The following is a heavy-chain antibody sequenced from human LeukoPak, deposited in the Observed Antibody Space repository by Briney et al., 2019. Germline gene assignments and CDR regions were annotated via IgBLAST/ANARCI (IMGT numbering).Heavy chain of an antibody. V-gene: IGHV3-53*04. J-gene: IGHJ6*02. CDR3: ARSFGADIAAAGTDGMDV. CDR1: GFTVSSNY. CDR2: IYSGGST. D-gene: IGHD6-13*01. Sequence: GGSLRLSRAASGFTVSSNYMSWVRQAPGKGLEWVSVIYSGGSTYYADPVKGRFTISRHNSKNTLYLQMNSLRAEDTAVYYCARSFGADIAAAGTDGMDVWGQGTTVTVSS.